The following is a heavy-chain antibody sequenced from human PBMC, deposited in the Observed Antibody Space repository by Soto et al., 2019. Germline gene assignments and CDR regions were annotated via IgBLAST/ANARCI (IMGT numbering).Heavy chain of an antibody. CDR1: GFTFTRYS. CDR3: ARESEDPTSNFDY. V-gene: IGHV3-21*06. Sequence: VGSLRLSCAASGFTFTRYSMNWVRQAPGKGLEWVSSISSTTNYIYYGDSMKGRFAISRDNAKNSLYLEMNSLRAEDTAVYYCARESEDPTSNFDYWGQGTLVTVT. CDR2: ISSTTNYI. J-gene: IGHJ4*02.